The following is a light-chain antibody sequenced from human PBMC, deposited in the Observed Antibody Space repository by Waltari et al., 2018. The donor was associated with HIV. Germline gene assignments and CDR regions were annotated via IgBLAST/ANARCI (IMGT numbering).Light chain of an antibody. Sequence: QSVLSQPPSVSAAPGQKGTISCSGSTSNIGNNYVSWSQRPPGTAPKNLIYEHRERPSGTPDRFSSSNSGTSGTLGSTGLQAWGEADYYCGTCESSLDAVVFGTGTKVTVL. CDR3: GTCESSLDAVV. J-gene: IGLJ1*01. CDR1: TSNIGNNY. V-gene: IGLV1-51*01. CDR2: EHR.